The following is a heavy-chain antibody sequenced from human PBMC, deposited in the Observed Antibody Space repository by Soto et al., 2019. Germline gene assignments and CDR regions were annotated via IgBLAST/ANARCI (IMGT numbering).Heavy chain of an antibody. V-gene: IGHV3-21*01. J-gene: IGHJ4*02. D-gene: IGHD1-1*01. CDR2: ISSSSSYI. CDR3: ARGTGTTPFDY. CDR1: GFTFSSYS. Sequence: EVQLVESGGGLVKPGGSLRLSCAASGFTFSSYSMNWVRQAPGKGLEWVSSISSSSSYIYYADSVKGRFTISRDNAKXXXXXXXXXXRAEDTAVYYCARGTGTTPFDYWGQGTLVTVSS.